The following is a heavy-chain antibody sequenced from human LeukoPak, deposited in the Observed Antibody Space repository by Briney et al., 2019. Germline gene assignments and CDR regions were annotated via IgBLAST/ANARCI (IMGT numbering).Heavy chain of an antibody. J-gene: IGHJ4*02. CDR2: ISGSGGGT. CDR3: AKDLGRYRNNFFDY. V-gene: IGHV3-23*01. Sequence: GGSLRLSCAASGFSFSSIAMSWVRQAPDKGLEWVSTISGSGGGTYYADSVKGRFTISRDDSKNTLYLQMNSLRADDTAVYYCAKDLGRYRNNFFDYWGQGNLVTVSS. CDR1: GFSFSSIA. D-gene: IGHD1-26*01.